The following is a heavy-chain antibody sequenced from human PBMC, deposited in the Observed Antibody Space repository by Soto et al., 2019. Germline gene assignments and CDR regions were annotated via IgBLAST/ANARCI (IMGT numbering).Heavy chain of an antibody. CDR1: GVSISSYY. Sequence: SETLSLTCTVSGVSISSYYWSWIRQPPGKGLEWIGYIYYSGSTNYNPSLKSRVTISVDTSKNQFSLKLSSVTAADTAVYYCARVRGNYYDSSGYYSGEYYFDYWGQGTLVTVS. D-gene: IGHD3-22*01. CDR2: IYYSGST. V-gene: IGHV4-59*01. J-gene: IGHJ4*02. CDR3: ARVRGNYYDSSGYYSGEYYFDY.